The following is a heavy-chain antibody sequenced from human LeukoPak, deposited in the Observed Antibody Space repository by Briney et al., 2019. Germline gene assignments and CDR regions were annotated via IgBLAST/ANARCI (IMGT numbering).Heavy chain of an antibody. J-gene: IGHJ4*02. CDR2: ISAYNGDT. CDR3: ARDTPVAVCGYFDF. CDR1: GYTLTSYG. Sequence: ASVTVSCKPSGYTLTSYGISWVRQAPGQGREWMGWISAYNGDTIYAQRFQGRVTMTTDTTTSTAFMELRSLGSDDTAVYYCARDTPVAVCGYFDFWGQGTQVTVSS. V-gene: IGHV1-18*04. D-gene: IGHD6-19*01.